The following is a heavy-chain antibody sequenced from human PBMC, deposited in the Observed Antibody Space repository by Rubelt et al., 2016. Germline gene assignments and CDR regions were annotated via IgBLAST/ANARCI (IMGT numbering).Heavy chain of an antibody. CDR1: RFTFSSYA. D-gene: IGHD5-12*01. V-gene: IGHV3-23*01. J-gene: IGHJ4*02. CDR2: ISGSGDRA. CDR3: ARDSARYSGYDVLSSFNY. Sequence: EVQLLESGGDLVQPGGSLRLSCVASRFTFSSYAMSWVRQAPGKGLEWVSGISGSGDRAFYVDSVKGRFTISRDNSKNTLYLQMNILRAPDSAIYYCARDSARYSGYDVLSSFNYWGQRPLVSVSA.